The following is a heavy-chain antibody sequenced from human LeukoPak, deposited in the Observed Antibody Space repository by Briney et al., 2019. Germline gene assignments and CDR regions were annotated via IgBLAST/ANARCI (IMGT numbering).Heavy chain of an antibody. V-gene: IGHV4-38-2*02. Sequence: SETLSLTCTDSGYSISSDYYWGWIRQPPGKGLEWIGSIYHRGSTYYNPSLKSRVTISVDSSKNQFSLKLSSVTAADTALYYCATLPANQLRGFDYWGQGTLVTVSS. J-gene: IGHJ4*02. CDR3: ATLPANQLRGFDY. CDR1: GYSISSDYY. CDR2: IYHRGST. D-gene: IGHD2-2*01.